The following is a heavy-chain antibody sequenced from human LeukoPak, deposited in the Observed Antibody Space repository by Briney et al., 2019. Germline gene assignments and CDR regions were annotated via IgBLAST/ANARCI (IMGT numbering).Heavy chain of an antibody. V-gene: IGHV3-7*01. J-gene: IGHJ4*02. Sequence: RGSLRLSCAASRFTFSSYWMSWVRQAPGKGLEWVANIKQDGSEKYYVDSVKGRFTISRDNAKNSLYLQMNSLRAEDTAVYYCARDSIQLWPNAIDFWGQGTLVTVSS. CDR1: RFTFSSYW. CDR2: IKQDGSEK. D-gene: IGHD1-1*01. CDR3: ARDSIQLWPNAIDF.